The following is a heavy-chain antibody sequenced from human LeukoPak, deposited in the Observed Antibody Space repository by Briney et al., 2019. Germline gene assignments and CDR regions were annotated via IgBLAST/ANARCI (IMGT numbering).Heavy chain of an antibody. CDR3: ARARGVVDTATD. V-gene: IGHV4-61*02. D-gene: IGHD5-18*01. CDR1: GGSISSASYY. J-gene: IGHJ4*02. CDR2: IYISGST. Sequence: IPSETLSLTCTVSGGSISSASYYWSWIRQPAGKGLEWIGRIYISGSTNYKSSLKSRVTISVDTSKNQFSLKLSSVTAADTAVYYCARARGVVDTATDWGQGTLVTVSS.